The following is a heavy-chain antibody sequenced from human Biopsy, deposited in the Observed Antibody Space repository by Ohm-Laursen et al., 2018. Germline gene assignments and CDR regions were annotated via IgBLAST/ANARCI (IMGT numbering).Heavy chain of an antibody. V-gene: IGHV4-4*07. CDR1: DASITSYY. CDR2: TYKGGNT. Sequence: GTLSLTWAVSDASITSYYWSWIRQPAGKGLEWIGHTYKGGNTNHNPSLKSRVSMSVDTSKNQLSLTLRSVTAADTAVYYCARDLPSSYYYAMDVWGQGTTVTVSS. CDR3: ARDLPSSYYYAMDV. J-gene: IGHJ6*02.